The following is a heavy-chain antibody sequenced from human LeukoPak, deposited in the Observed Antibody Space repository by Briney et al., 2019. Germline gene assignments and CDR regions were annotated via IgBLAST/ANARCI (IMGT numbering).Heavy chain of an antibody. CDR3: ARAVGPTDYYYYMDV. CDR1: GYTFTSYG. D-gene: IGHD1-26*01. V-gene: IGHV1-18*01. J-gene: IGHJ6*03. Sequence: ASVKVSCKASGYTFTSYGISWVRQAPGQGLEWMGWISAYSGNTNYAQKLQGRVTMTTDTSTSTAYMELRSLRSDGTAVYYCARAVGPTDYYYYMDVWGKGTTVTVSS. CDR2: ISAYSGNT.